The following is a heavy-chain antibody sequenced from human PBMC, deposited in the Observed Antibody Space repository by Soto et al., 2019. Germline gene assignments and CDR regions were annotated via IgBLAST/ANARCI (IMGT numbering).Heavy chain of an antibody. CDR2: IYYSGST. Sequence: SETLSITCTVSGGSISSGGYYWSWIRQHPGKGLEWIGYIYYSGSTYYNPSLKSRVTISVDTSKNQFSLKLTSVTAADTAVYYCARDKITGLFDYWGQGTLVTVS. CDR3: ARDKITGLFDY. CDR1: GGSISSGGYY. J-gene: IGHJ4*02. D-gene: IGHD2-8*02. V-gene: IGHV4-31*03.